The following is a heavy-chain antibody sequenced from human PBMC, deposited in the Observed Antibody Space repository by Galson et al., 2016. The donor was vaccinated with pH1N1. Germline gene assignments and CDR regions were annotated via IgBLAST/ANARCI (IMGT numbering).Heavy chain of an antibody. CDR1: GYTFTIHA. CDR3: ARDLRPSTGIDGLDI. J-gene: IGHJ3*02. V-gene: IGHV1-18*01. D-gene: IGHD6-13*01. CDR2: INVYIGNT. Sequence: SVKVSCKASGYTFTIHAISWVRQAPGQGLEWMGWINVYIGNTNYAQKFQGRVTMTTDTSTTTAYMELRSLRSDDTAVSYCARDLRPSTGIDGLDIWGKGTMVTVSS.